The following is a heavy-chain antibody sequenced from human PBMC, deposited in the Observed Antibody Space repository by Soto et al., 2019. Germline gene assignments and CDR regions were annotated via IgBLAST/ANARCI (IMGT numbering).Heavy chain of an antibody. CDR2: IIPLLGTV. J-gene: IGHJ6*02. V-gene: IGHV1-69*06. D-gene: IGHD4-17*01. Sequence: QAHLVQSGAELKKPGSPVKVSCRASGATFSNSLFNWVREAPGQGLEWLAGIIPLLGTVDYGETFQGRLTLTADKSTGTVFMELSTLRVEDTATYYCATSGLRRPHTPYKLRGLDVWGLGTTVLVSS. CDR1: GATFSNSL. CDR3: ATSGLRRPHTPYKLRGLDV.